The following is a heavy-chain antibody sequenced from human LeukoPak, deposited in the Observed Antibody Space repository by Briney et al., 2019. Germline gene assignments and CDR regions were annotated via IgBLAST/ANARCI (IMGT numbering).Heavy chain of an antibody. D-gene: IGHD1-20*01. J-gene: IGHJ4*02. CDR2: IYYSGST. CDR3: ARSITGSPDY. Sequence: ASETLSLTCTVSGGSISSYYWSWIRQPPGKGLEWIGYIYYSGSTYYNPSLKSRVTISVDTSKNQFSLKLSSVTAADTAVYYCARSITGSPDYWGQGTLVTVSS. V-gene: IGHV4-30-4*08. CDR1: GGSISSYY.